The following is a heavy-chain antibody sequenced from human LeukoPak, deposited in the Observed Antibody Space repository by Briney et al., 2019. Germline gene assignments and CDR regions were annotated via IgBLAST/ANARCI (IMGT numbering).Heavy chain of an antibody. CDR2: IIPIFGTA. D-gene: IGHD3-10*01. J-gene: IGHJ4*02. Sequence: SVKVSCKASGGTFSSYAISWVRQAPGQGLEWMGGIIPIFGTANYAQKFQGRVTITADESTSTAYMELSSLRSEDTAVYYCARGDLMVRGVMSELDYWGQGTLVTVSS. CDR3: ARGDLMVRGVMSELDY. V-gene: IGHV1-69*13. CDR1: GGTFSSYA.